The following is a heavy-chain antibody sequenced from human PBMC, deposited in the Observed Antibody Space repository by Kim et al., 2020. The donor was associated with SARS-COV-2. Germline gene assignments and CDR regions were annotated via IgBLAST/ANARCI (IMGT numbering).Heavy chain of an antibody. D-gene: IGHD3-10*01. V-gene: IGHV3-7*01. CDR3: VKGGWFGLS. CDR1: GFTFSSSW. Sequence: GGSLRLSCAASGFTFSSSWMTWVRQAPGKGLEWVANIRHDESEKNYVDSSKGRFSISRDNAKNSLYLQMNSLRAEETAVYYCVKGGWFGLSWGQGILVTVSS. CDR2: IRHDESEK. J-gene: IGHJ5*02.